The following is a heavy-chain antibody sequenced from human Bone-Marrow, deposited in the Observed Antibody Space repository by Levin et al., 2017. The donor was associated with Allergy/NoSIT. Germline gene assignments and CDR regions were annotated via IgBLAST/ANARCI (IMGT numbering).Heavy chain of an antibody. CDR1: GDSIVSAIYY. V-gene: IGHV4-30-4*08. Sequence: SETLSLTCTVSGDSIVSAIYYWTWLRQSPGKGLEWMGYIFYSGNTHYNPSLKSRLTLSVDTSKNQFSLKLTSVTAADTAVYYCARGRDSSGWGYNWFDPWGQGTLVTVSS. D-gene: IGHD6-19*01. CDR3: ARGRDSSGWGYNWFDP. CDR2: IFYSGNT. J-gene: IGHJ5*02.